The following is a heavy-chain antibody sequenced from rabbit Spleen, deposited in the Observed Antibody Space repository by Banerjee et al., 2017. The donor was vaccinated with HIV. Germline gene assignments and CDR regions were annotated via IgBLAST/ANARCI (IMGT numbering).Heavy chain of an antibody. CDR1: GFSFSSNW. J-gene: IGHJ4*01. D-gene: IGHD4-2*01. CDR3: ARDAAGREDFNL. CDR2: IDVTKSGRT. Sequence: LEESGGGLVKPGGSLTLTCTVSGFSFSSNWICWVRQAPGKGLEWIACIDVTKSGRTYFAAWAKGRFTISKPSSTTVTLQMTSLTAADTATYFCARDAAGREDFNLWGPGTLVTVS. V-gene: IGHV1S45*01.